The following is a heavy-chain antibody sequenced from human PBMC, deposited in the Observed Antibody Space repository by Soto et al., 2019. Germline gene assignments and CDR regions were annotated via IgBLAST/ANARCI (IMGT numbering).Heavy chain of an antibody. V-gene: IGHV3-74*01. D-gene: IGHD6-13*01. Sequence: QLVESGGGLVQPGGPLRLSCAASGFTLNNYWMHWVRQAPGMGLVWVSRINGDATSTSYADSVKGRFTISRDNARNTLYLQMNSLRAEDTALYYCARGDIAAETFFYYYGMDLWGQGTTVTVS. CDR3: ARGDIAAETFFYYYGMDL. CDR1: GFTLNNYW. CDR2: INGDATST. J-gene: IGHJ6*02.